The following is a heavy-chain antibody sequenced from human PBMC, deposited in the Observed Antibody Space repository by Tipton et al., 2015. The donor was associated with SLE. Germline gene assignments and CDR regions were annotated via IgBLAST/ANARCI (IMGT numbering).Heavy chain of an antibody. CDR2: IYYSGST. V-gene: IGHV4-59*01. CDR3: ARGVLGYSSGWFAFDI. D-gene: IGHD6-19*01. Sequence: LRLSCTVSGGPISSYYWSWIRQPPGQGLEWIGYIYYSGSTNYNPSLKSRVTISVDTSKNQFSLTLSSVTAADTAVYYCARGVLGYSSGWFAFDIWGQGTMVTVSS. CDR1: GGPISSYY. J-gene: IGHJ3*02.